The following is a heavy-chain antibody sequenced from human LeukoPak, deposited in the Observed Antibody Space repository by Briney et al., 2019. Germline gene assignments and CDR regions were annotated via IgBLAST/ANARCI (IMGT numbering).Heavy chain of an antibody. Sequence: ESGPTLVNPTQTLTLTCTFSGFSLSTSGVGVGWIRQPPGKALEWLALIYWNDDKRYSPSLKSRLTITKDTSKNQVVLTMTNMDPVDTATYYCAHSGDYYDSSPAPLLDYWGQGTLVTVSS. V-gene: IGHV2-5*01. D-gene: IGHD3-22*01. CDR3: AHSGDYYDSSPAPLLDY. J-gene: IGHJ4*02. CDR2: IYWNDDK. CDR1: GFSLSTSGVG.